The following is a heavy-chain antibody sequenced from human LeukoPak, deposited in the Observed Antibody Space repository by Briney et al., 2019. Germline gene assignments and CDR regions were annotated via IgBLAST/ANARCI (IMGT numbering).Heavy chain of an antibody. V-gene: IGHV4-39*01. Sequence: PSETLSLTCTVSGGSISSSSYYWGWIRQPPGKGLEWIGSIYYSGSTYYNPSLKSRVTISVDTSKNQFSLKLSSVTAADTAVYYCARGKPYYYDSSGYHTFAYWGQGTLVTVSS. CDR1: GGSISSSSYY. J-gene: IGHJ4*02. CDR3: ARGKPYYYDSSGYHTFAY. CDR2: IYYSGST. D-gene: IGHD3-22*01.